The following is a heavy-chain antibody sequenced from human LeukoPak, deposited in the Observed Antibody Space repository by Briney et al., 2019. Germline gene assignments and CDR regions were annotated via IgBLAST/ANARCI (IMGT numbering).Heavy chain of an antibody. J-gene: IGHJ4*02. CDR2: ISSSSSYI. Sequence: PGGSLRLSCAASGFTFSSYSMTWVRQAPGKGLEWVSSISSSSSYIYYADSVKGRFTISRDNAKNSLYLQMNSLRAEDTAVYYCARVILGSSASFDYWGQGTLVTVSS. CDR3: ARVILGSSASFDY. D-gene: IGHD1-26*01. CDR1: GFTFSSYS. V-gene: IGHV3-21*01.